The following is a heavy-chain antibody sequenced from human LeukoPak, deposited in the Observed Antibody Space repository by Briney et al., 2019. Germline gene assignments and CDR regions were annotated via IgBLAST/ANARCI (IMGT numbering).Heavy chain of an antibody. Sequence: SGTLSLTCAVYGGSFSGYYWSWIRQPPGKGLEWIGEINHSGSTNYNPSLKSRVTISVDTSKNQFSLKLSSVTAADTAVYYCARWGFWSGFDWGQGTLVTVSS. CDR3: ARWGFWSGFD. D-gene: IGHD3-3*01. CDR2: INHSGST. V-gene: IGHV4-34*01. J-gene: IGHJ4*02. CDR1: GGSFSGYY.